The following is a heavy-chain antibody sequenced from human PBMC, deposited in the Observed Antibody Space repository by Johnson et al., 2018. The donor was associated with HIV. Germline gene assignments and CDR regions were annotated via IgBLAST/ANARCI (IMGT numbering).Heavy chain of an antibody. CDR1: GFTFSSYA. Sequence: QVQLVESGGGLVQPGGSLRLSCAASGFTFSSYAMHWVRQAPGKGLEWVAVIWYDGSNKYYADSVKGRFTISRDNSKNTLYLQMNSLRAEDTAVYYCAREMYNWNDRSDAFDIWGQGTMVTVSS. V-gene: IGHV3-30*04. D-gene: IGHD1-20*01. CDR2: IWYDGSNK. J-gene: IGHJ3*02. CDR3: AREMYNWNDRSDAFDI.